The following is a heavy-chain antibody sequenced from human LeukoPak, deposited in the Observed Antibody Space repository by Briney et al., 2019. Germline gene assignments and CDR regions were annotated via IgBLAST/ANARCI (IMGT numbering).Heavy chain of an antibody. CDR2: ISGSGGST. CDR1: GFTFSSYA. Sequence: GGSLRLSCAASGFTFSSYAMSWVRQAPGKGLEWVSAISGSGGSTYYADSVKGRFSISRDNSKNTLYLQMNSLRAEDTAVYYCAKRHYDILTSYYKALDYWGRGTLVTVSS. J-gene: IGHJ4*02. D-gene: IGHD3-9*01. CDR3: AKRHYDILTSYYKALDY. V-gene: IGHV3-23*01.